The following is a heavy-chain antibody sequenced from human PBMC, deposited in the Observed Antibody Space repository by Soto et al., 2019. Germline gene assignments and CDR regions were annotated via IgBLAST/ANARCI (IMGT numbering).Heavy chain of an antibody. CDR2: ITPVFGTE. D-gene: IGHD1-26*01. J-gene: IGHJ4*02. CDR1: GGTFSSYA. Sequence: QVQLVQSGAEVKRPGSSVKVSCKASGGTFSSYAISWVRQAPGQGVEWVGGITPVFGTEIYAQKLQARVTITADKSTNTAYTELSSLRYEDTAVYFCARVSGTGANTYGLDYWGQGTVVTVSS. CDR3: ARVSGTGANTYGLDY. V-gene: IGHV1-69*06.